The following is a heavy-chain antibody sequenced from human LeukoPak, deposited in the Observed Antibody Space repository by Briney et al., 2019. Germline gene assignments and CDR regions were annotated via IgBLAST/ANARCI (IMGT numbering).Heavy chain of an antibody. CDR3: AGDGYNGAYFDY. V-gene: IGHV1-69*13. Sequence: SVKVSCKASGGTFSSYAISWVRQAPGQGLEWMGGIIPIFGTANYAQKFQGRVTITADESTSTAYMELSSLRSEDTAVYYCAGDGYNGAYFDYWGQGTLVTVSS. CDR1: GGTFSSYA. J-gene: IGHJ4*02. CDR2: IIPIFGTA. D-gene: IGHD5-24*01.